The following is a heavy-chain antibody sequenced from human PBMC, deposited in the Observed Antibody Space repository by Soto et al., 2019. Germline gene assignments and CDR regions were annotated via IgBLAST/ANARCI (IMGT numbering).Heavy chain of an antibody. J-gene: IGHJ6*02. V-gene: IGHV1-18*01. Sequence: ASVKVSCKASGYTCTSYGISWVRQAPGQGLEWMGWISAYNGNTNYAKKLQGRVTMTTDKSTSTAYMELRSLRSDDTAVYYCARHLLGVGYYYYGMDVWGQGTTVTVSS. CDR2: ISAYNGNT. D-gene: IGHD3-3*01. CDR1: GYTCTSYG. CDR3: ARHLLGVGYYYYGMDV.